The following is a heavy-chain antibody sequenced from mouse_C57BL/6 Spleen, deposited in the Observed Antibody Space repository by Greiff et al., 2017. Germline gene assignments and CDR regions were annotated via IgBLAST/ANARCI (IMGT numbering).Heavy chain of an antibody. CDR2: IHPNSGST. CDR1: GYTFTSYW. D-gene: IGHD2-4*01. V-gene: IGHV1-64*01. CDR3: ARGDYDRYFDV. J-gene: IGHJ1*03. Sequence: VQLLQPGAELVKPGASVKLSCKASGYTFTSYWMHWVKQRPGQGLEWIGMIHPNSGSTNYNEKFKSKATLTVDKSSTTAYMQLSSLTSEHPAFYYCARGDYDRYFDVWGTGTTVTVSS.